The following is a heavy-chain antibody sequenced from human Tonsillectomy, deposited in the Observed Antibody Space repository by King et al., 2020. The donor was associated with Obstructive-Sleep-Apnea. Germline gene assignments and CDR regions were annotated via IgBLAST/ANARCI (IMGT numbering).Heavy chain of an antibody. CDR3: ARAVKTYYYDSSGLDY. CDR1: GGSISSGDYY. Sequence: VQLQESGPGLVKPSQTLSLICTVSGGSISSGDYYWSWIRQPPGKGLEWIGYIYYSGSTYYNPSLKSRVTISIDTSKNQFSLNLSSVTAADTAVYFCARAVKTYYYDSSGLDYWGQGTLVTVSS. D-gene: IGHD3-22*01. V-gene: IGHV4-30-4*01. CDR2: IYYSGST. J-gene: IGHJ4*02.